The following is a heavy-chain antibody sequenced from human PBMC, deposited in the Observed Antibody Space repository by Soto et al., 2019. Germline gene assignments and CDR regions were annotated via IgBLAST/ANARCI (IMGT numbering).Heavy chain of an antibody. J-gene: IGHJ6*02. CDR3: ARDDSFYGEPGYGMNV. CDR1: GGSISSGGFY. CDR2: IYYTGTT. D-gene: IGHD4-17*01. V-gene: IGHV4-31*03. Sequence: SETLSLTCNVSGGSISSGGFYWSWIRQRPGKGLEWIGHIYYTGTTSYNPSLNSRVTISLDMSSNQFSLKLRSVTAADTAKYFCARDDSFYGEPGYGMNVWGQGTTVTVSS.